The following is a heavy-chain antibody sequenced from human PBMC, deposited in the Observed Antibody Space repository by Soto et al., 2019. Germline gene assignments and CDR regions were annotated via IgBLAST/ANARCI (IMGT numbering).Heavy chain of an antibody. CDR3: AKETQQLAYDY. J-gene: IGHJ4*02. D-gene: IGHD6-13*01. Sequence: VQLVESGGGVVQPGRSLRLSCAASGFTFSTYGMHWVRQAPGKGLEWVAVISYGGSVEYYADSVKGRFTISRDNSKNTLYLEMNSLRTEDTAVYYCAKETQQLAYDYWGQGTLVTVSS. V-gene: IGHV3-30*18. CDR1: GFTFSTYG. CDR2: ISYGGSVE.